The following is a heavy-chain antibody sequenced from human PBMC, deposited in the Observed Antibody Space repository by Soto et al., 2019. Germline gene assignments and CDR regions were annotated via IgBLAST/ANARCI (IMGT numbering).Heavy chain of an antibody. D-gene: IGHD6-19*01. CDR1: GFNFSSYG. V-gene: IGHV3-30*18. Sequence: GGSLRLSCAAAGFNFSSYGMHWVRQDPGKGLEWVAVISYDGSNKYYADSVKGRFTISRDSSKNTLYLQMNSLRAEDTAVYYCAKSPIAVAGQYFQHWGQGTLVTVSS. J-gene: IGHJ1*01. CDR2: ISYDGSNK. CDR3: AKSPIAVAGQYFQH.